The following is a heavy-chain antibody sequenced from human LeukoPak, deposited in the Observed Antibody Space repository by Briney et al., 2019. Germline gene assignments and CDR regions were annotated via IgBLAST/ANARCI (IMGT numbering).Heavy chain of an antibody. CDR3: AKRIDRNYYDSSGLIDY. V-gene: IGHV3-23*01. CDR2: ISGSGGST. D-gene: IGHD3-22*01. J-gene: IGHJ4*02. Sequence: GGSLRLSCAASGFAFRSYGMSWVRQAPGKGLEWVSAISGSGGSTYYADSVKGRFTISRDNSKNTLYLQMNSLRAEDTAVYYCAKRIDRNYYDSSGLIDYWGQGTLVTVSS. CDR1: GFAFRSYG.